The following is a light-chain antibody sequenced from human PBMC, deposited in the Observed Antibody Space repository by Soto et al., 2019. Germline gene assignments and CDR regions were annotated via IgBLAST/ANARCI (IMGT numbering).Light chain of an antibody. CDR2: SAS. Sequence: DFQMTQSPSSLSASVGDRVTITCRASQAIRNNLAWYQKKPGKLPQLLIYSASTLQSGVPSRCSGSGSGTDFTLTISSLQPEDVGTYYCQKCDAAPFTFGPGTTVDIK. CDR3: QKCDAAPFT. V-gene: IGKV1-27*01. CDR1: QAIRNN. J-gene: IGKJ3*01.